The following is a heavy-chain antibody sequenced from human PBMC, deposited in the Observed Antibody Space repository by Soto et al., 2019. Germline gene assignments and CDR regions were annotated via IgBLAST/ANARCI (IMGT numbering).Heavy chain of an antibody. Sequence: QVQLHQWGAGLLKPSETLSLTCTIYNGSFSGYYWGWLRQPPGKGLEWIGHINHSGSTTYNPSLKSRVTSAVDTSENHFSLTLSSMTAADTAVNYCARTKGLRRHGAMDIWGQGTMVTISS. CDR1: NGSFSGYY. V-gene: IGHV4-34*01. J-gene: IGHJ3*02. CDR2: INHSGST. CDR3: ARTKGLRRHGAMDI. D-gene: IGHD1-26*01.